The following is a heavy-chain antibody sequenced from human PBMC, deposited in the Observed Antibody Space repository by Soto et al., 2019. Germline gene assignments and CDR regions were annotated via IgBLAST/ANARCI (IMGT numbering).Heavy chain of an antibody. D-gene: IGHD5-18*01. V-gene: IGHV3-33*01. Sequence: GGSLRLSXAASGFTFSSYGMHWVRQAPGKGLEWVAVIWYDGSNKYYADSVKGRFTISRDNSKNTLYLQMNSLRAEDTAVYYCARNTAMVTGYYYGMDVWGQGTTVTVSS. CDR3: ARNTAMVTGYYYGMDV. CDR1: GFTFSSYG. CDR2: IWYDGSNK. J-gene: IGHJ6*02.